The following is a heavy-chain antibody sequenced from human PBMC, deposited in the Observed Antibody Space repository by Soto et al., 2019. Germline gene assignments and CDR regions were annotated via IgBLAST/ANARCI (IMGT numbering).Heavy chain of an antibody. Sequence: SVKVSCKASGGTFSSYAISWVRQAPGQGLEWMGGIIPIFGTANYAQKFQGRVTITADKSTSTAYMELSSLRSEDTAVYYCARAPSTVPAASLWGQGTLVTVSS. CDR3: ARAPSTVPAASL. V-gene: IGHV1-69*06. CDR2: IIPIFGTA. CDR1: GGTFSSYA. D-gene: IGHD2-2*01. J-gene: IGHJ4*02.